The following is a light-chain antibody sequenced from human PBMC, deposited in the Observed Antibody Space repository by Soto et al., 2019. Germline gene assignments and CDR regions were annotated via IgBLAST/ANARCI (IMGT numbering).Light chain of an antibody. CDR3: SSYTSSPNYV. CDR2: EVS. V-gene: IGLV2-14*01. Sequence: QSVLTQPASVSGSPGQSITISCTGTSSDVGGYNYVSWYQQHPGKAPKLMIYEVSNRPSGVPNRFSGSKSGNTASLTISGLQAEDEADYYCSSYTSSPNYVFGTGTKVTVL. CDR1: SSDVGGYNY. J-gene: IGLJ1*01.